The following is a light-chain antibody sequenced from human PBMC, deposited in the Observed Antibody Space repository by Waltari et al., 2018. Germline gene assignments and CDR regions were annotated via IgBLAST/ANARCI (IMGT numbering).Light chain of an antibody. V-gene: IGKV1-16*01. J-gene: IGKJ3*01. CDR2: GAS. CDR3: QEYQSFPFT. CDR1: QSIGTH. Sequence: EILMTQSPATLSLSPGERATLPCRASQSIGTHLAWYQQIPGRAPKSLIYGASSVLSGVPSRFTGGRSGTEFTLTITSLQPDDFATYYCQEYQSFPFTFGPGTTVDVK.